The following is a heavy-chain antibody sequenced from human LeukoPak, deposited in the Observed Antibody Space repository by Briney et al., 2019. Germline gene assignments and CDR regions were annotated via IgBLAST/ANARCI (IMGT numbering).Heavy chain of an antibody. CDR2: INHSGST. CDR1: GGSFSGYY. J-gene: IGHJ5*01. D-gene: IGHD1-26*01. Sequence: SETLPLTCAVYGGSFSGYYWSWIRQPPGKGLEWIGEINHSGSTNYNPSLKSRVTISVDTSKNEFSLKVRSVTAADTAMYYCARQAVVGATRWFDSWGQGTLVTVSS. V-gene: IGHV4-34*01. CDR3: ARQAVVGATRWFDS.